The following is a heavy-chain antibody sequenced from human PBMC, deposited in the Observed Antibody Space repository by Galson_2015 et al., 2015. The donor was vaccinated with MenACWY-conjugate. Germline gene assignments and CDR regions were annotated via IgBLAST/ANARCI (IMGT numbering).Heavy chain of an antibody. CDR1: GFTFSTYS. D-gene: IGHD5-18*01. Sequence: SLRLSCAASGFTFSTYSMNWVRQAPGKGLEWVSYISSSSSTIYYADSVKGRFTISRDNAKNSLYLQMNTLRDEDTAVYYCARVPGYSYGYYDWWGQGPLVPVSS. CDR2: ISSSSSTI. CDR3: ARVPGYSYGYYDW. V-gene: IGHV3-48*02. J-gene: IGHJ4*02.